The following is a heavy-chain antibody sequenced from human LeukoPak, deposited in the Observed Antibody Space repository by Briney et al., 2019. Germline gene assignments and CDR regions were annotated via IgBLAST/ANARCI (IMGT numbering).Heavy chain of an antibody. V-gene: IGHV3-11*04. CDR2: ISSSGSTI. CDR1: GFTFSDYY. J-gene: IGHJ4*02. D-gene: IGHD4-17*01. Sequence: GSLRLSCAASGFTFSDYYMSWIRQAPGKRLERVSYISSSGSTIYYADSVKGRFTISRDNAKNSLYLQMNSLRAEDTAVYYCARAQTTVTRVSYWGQGTLVTVSS. CDR3: ARAQTTVTRVSY.